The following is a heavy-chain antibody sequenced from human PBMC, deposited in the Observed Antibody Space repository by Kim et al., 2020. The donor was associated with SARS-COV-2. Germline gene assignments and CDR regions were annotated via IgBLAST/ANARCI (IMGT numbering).Heavy chain of an antibody. V-gene: IGHV1-69*01. D-gene: IGHD2-15*01. Sequence: QGRVTITADESTSTAYMELSSLRSEDTAVYYCARGKDIVVVVAADYYFDYWGQGTLVTVSS. CDR3: ARGKDIVVVVAADYYFDY. J-gene: IGHJ4*02.